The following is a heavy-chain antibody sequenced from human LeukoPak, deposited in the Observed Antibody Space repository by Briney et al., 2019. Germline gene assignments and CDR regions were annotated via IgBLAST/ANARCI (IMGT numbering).Heavy chain of an antibody. Sequence: HGGSLRLSCAASGFTFSSYSMNWVRQAPGKGLEWVSSISSSSSYIYYADSVKGRFTISRDNAKNSLYLQMNSLRAEDTAVYYCARPLRTTVTTFDYWGQGTLVTVSS. J-gene: IGHJ4*02. V-gene: IGHV3-21*01. CDR1: GFTFSSYS. D-gene: IGHD4-17*01. CDR2: ISSSSSYI. CDR3: ARPLRTTVTTFDY.